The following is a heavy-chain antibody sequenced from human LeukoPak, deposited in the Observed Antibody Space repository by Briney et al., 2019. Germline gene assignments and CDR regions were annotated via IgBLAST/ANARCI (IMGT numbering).Heavy chain of an antibody. V-gene: IGHV3-30*18. Sequence: GGSLRLSCAASGFTFSSYGMHWVRQAPGKGLEWVAVISYDAVNKYYVGSVRGRFTTSRDNSKNMLYLQMNSLRADDTAMYNCAKDVGDGSGRLNYFAHWGQGTLLTVSS. CDR2: ISYDAVNK. CDR1: GFTFSSYG. D-gene: IGHD3-10*01. CDR3: AKDVGDGSGRLNYFAH. J-gene: IGHJ4*02.